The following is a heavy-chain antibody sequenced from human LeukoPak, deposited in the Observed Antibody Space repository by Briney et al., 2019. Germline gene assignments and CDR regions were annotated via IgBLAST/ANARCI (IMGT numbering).Heavy chain of an antibody. CDR2: IYSGGST. CDR3: ARLHSSGYCYLPYYFDS. Sequence: GGSLRLSCAASGFTVSSNYMSWVRQAPGKGREWVSVIYSGGSTYYADFVKGRFTISSENFKNTLYLQMSSLRAEETAVYYCARLHSSGYCYLPYYFDSWGQGTLVTVSS. V-gene: IGHV3-66*04. J-gene: IGHJ4*02. CDR1: GFTVSSNY. D-gene: IGHD3-22*01.